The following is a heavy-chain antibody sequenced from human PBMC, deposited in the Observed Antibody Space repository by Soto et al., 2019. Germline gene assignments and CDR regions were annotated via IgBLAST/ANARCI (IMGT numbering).Heavy chain of an antibody. V-gene: IGHV5-10-1*01. CDR3: ARHLAVGATSPYYYYGMDV. Sequence: ESLKISCTGSLYSFTIYWISWVRQMPGTGLEWMGRIDPSDSYTNYSPSFQGHVTISADKSISTAYLQWSSLKASDTAMYYCARHLAVGATSPYYYYGMDVWGQGTTVTVSS. D-gene: IGHD1-26*01. CDR2: IDPSDSYT. CDR1: LYSFTIYW. J-gene: IGHJ6*02.